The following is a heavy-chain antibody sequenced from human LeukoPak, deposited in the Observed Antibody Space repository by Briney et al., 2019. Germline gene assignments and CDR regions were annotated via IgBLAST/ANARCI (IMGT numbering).Heavy chain of an antibody. CDR2: INHSGST. Sequence: PSETLSLTCTVSGASISSSSYYWGWIRQPPGKGLEWIGEINHSGSTNYNPSLKSRVTISIDTSKNQYSLKLSSVTAADTAVYYCARRVAAYYDSSGYPYWGQGTPVTVSS. CDR3: ARRVAAYYDSSGYPY. J-gene: IGHJ4*02. CDR1: GASISSSSYY. V-gene: IGHV4-39*07. D-gene: IGHD3-22*01.